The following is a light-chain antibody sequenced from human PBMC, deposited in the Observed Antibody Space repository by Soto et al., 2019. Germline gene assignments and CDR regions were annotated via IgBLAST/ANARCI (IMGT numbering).Light chain of an antibody. Sequence: MTQSPSTLSASVGDRVTITCRASQSISSWLAWYQQKPGQAPRLLIYGASSRATGIPDRFSGSGSGTEFTLTISSLQSEDFAVYYCQQYNDWPRTFGQGTKVDIK. V-gene: IGKV3D-15*01. CDR1: QSISSW. CDR3: QQYNDWPRT. CDR2: GAS. J-gene: IGKJ1*01.